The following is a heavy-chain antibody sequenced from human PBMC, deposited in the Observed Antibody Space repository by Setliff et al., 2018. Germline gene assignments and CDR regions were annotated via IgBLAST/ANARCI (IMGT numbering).Heavy chain of an antibody. CDR1: GGSISSSSYY. CDR3: AGHWTYYDFWSGSGAFDY. D-gene: IGHD3-3*01. Sequence: SETLSLTCTVSGGSISSSSYYWGWIRQPPGKGLEWIGSIDYSGSTYYNQSLKSRVTISVDTSKNQFSLKLSSVTAADTAVYYCAGHWTYYDFWSGSGAFDYWGQGTLVTVSS. V-gene: IGHV4-39*01. J-gene: IGHJ4*02. CDR2: IDYSGST.